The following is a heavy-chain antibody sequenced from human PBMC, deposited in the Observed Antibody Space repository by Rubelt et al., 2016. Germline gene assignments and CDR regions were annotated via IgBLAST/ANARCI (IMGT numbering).Heavy chain of an antibody. D-gene: IGHD1-26*01. CDR2: IYWDDDK. CDR3: AHRAGIGKYFEY. CDR1: GFSLSTSGVN. V-gene: IGHV2-5*02. J-gene: IGHJ4*02. Sequence: QITLKESGPTLVKPTQTLTLTCTFSGFSLSTSGVNVGWIRQPPGKALEWLALIYWDDDKRYSTFLKSRLIINKDTSKNQVVLTMTKMEPVDTATYYWAHRAGIGKYFEYWGQGTLVTVSS.